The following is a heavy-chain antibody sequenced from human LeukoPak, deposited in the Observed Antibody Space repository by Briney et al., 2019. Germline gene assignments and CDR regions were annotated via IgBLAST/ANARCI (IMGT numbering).Heavy chain of an antibody. V-gene: IGHV1-24*01. D-gene: IGHD6-19*01. CDR1: GFTFSSYG. J-gene: IGHJ5*02. Sequence: GGSLRLSCAASGFTFSSYGMHWVRQAPGKGLEGMGGFDPEDGETIYAQKFQGRVTMTEDTSTDTAYMELSSLRSEDTAVYATAGSGLDWFDPWGQGTLVTVSS. CDR3: AGSGLDWFDP. CDR2: FDPEDGET.